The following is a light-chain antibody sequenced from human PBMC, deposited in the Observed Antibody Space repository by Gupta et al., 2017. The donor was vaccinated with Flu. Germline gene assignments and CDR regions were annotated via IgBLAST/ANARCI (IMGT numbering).Light chain of an antibody. CDR3: QSYDSSLSGSVV. CDR2: GNS. CDR1: SSNIGAGYD. J-gene: IGLJ2*01. Sequence: QSVLMQPSSVSGSSVYWFTTSCTGSSSNIGAGYDVHWYQQLPGTAPKLLIYGNSNRPSGVPDRFSGSKSGTSASLAITGLQAEDEADYYCQSYDSSLSGSVVFDGGTKLTVL. V-gene: IGLV1-40*01.